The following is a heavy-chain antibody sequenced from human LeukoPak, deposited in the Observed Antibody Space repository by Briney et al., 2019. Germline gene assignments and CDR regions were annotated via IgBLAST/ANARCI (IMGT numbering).Heavy chain of an antibody. CDR1: GFTFSNAW. Sequence: GGSLRLSCAASGFTFSNAWMSWVRQAPGKGLEWVGRIKSKTDGGTTDYAAPVKGRFTISRDDSKNTLYLQMNNLKTEDTAVYYCSSWYRDAFDIWGQGTMVTVSS. D-gene: IGHD6-13*01. V-gene: IGHV3-15*01. J-gene: IGHJ3*02. CDR3: SSWYRDAFDI. CDR2: IKSKTDGGTT.